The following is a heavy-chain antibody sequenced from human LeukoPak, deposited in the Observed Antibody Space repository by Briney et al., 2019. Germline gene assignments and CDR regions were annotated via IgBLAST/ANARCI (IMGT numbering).Heavy chain of an antibody. Sequence: PSETLSLTCAVYGGSFSGYYWSWIRQPPGKGLEWIGEINHSGSTNYNPSLKSRVTISVDTSKNQFSLKLSSVTAADTAVYYCARGLRMLHYWGQGTLVTVSS. CDR1: GGSFSGYY. V-gene: IGHV4-34*01. D-gene: IGHD2-8*01. CDR2: INHSGST. J-gene: IGHJ4*02. CDR3: ARGLRMLHY.